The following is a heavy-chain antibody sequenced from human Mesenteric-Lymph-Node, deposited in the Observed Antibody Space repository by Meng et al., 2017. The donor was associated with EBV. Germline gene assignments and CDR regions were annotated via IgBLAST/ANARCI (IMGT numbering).Heavy chain of an antibody. V-gene: IGHV4-34*02. D-gene: IGHD4-23*01. J-gene: IGHJ4*02. CDR1: GDSFSGYF. CDR3: ARGGGVLTPLDY. Sequence: QVQFQQGGAGLLKPSGTLSLTCAVYGDSFSGYFWSWIRQPLGKGLEWIGEINHSGGTNYNPSLESRVTISVDASKNQFSLKLRSVTAADTAVYYCARGGGVLTPLDYWGQGGLVTVSS. CDR2: INHSGGT.